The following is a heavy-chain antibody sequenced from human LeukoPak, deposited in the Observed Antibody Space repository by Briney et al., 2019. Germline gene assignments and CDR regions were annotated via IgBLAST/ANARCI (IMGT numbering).Heavy chain of an antibody. V-gene: IGHV1-2*02. J-gene: IGHJ4*02. CDR3: ARGGGGYDPPGDY. D-gene: IGHD5-12*01. CDR2: INPNSGGT. Sequence: GSSVKVSCKASGGTFSSYAISWVRQAPGQGLEWMGWINPNSGGTNYAQKFQGRVTMTRDTSISTAYMELSRLRSEDTAVYYCARGGGGYDPPGDYWGQGTLVTVSS. CDR1: GGTFSSYA.